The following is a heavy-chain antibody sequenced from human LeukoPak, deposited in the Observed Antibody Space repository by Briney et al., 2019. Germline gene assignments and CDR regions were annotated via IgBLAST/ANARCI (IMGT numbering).Heavy chain of an antibody. Sequence: GGSLRHSCAASGFTFRSYGINWVRQAPGKGLGWVAAISFDGSKKYYADSVKGRFTISRDNSKNTLYLQMNSLRAEDTAVYYCPKRNIGNYYYYMDVWGKGTTVTVSS. CDR2: ISFDGSKK. V-gene: IGHV3-30*18. CDR3: PKRNIGNYYYYMDV. D-gene: IGHD1/OR15-1a*01. CDR1: GFTFRSYG. J-gene: IGHJ6*03.